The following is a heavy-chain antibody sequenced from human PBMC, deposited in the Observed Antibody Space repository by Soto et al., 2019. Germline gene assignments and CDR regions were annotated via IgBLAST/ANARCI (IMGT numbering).Heavy chain of an antibody. J-gene: IGHJ4*02. D-gene: IGHD6-19*01. CDR2: ISSSSSYI. Sequence: GGSLRLCCAASGFTFSSYSMNWVRQAPGKGLEWVSSISSSSSYIYYADSVKGRFTISRDNAKNSLYLQMNSLRAEDTAVYYCARDADLDPSVAGTVYWGQGTLVTVSS. CDR3: ARDADLDPSVAGTVY. V-gene: IGHV3-21*01. CDR1: GFTFSSYS.